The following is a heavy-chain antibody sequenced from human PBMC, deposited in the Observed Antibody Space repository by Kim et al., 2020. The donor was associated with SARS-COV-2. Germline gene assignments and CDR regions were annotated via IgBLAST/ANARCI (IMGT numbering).Heavy chain of an antibody. Sequence: GGSLRLSCAASGFTFSNYAMHWVRQAPGKGLEWVAIISYDGNTLYADSVKGRFTISRDDSKNTLYLQMSSLKPEDTAGFYCARETGDYSSSFFDYWGQGTLDTVSA. CDR3: ARETGDYSSSFFDY. CDR1: GFTFSNYA. CDR2: ISYDGNT. J-gene: IGHJ4*02. V-gene: IGHV3-30-3*01. D-gene: IGHD6-6*01.